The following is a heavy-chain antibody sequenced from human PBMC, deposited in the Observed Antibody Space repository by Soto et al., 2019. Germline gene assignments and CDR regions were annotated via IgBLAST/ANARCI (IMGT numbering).Heavy chain of an antibody. V-gene: IGHV1-45*02. CDR1: GYTFTYRY. CDR3: ARERSYYYDSSGYLDD. CDR2: ITPFNGNT. J-gene: IGHJ4*02. D-gene: IGHD3-22*01. Sequence: ASVKVSCKASGYTFTYRYLHWVRQAPGQALEWMGWITPFNGNTNYAQKFQDRVTITRDRSMSTAYMELSSLRSEDTAMYYCARERSYYYDSSGYLDDWGQGTLVTVSS.